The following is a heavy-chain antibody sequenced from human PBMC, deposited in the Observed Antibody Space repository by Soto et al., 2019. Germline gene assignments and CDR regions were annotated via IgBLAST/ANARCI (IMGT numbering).Heavy chain of an antibody. D-gene: IGHD2-2*02. CDR1: GDSISSYY. V-gene: IGHV4-59*01. Sequence: SETLSLTCAVSGDSISSYYCMWIRQPPGKGLESIGYLYYGRSTNYNPSLKSRVTISVDTSKNQFSLKLSSVTAADTAVYYCARRYRASFDYWGQGTLVTVSS. CDR3: ARRYRASFDY. J-gene: IGHJ4*02. CDR2: LYYGRST.